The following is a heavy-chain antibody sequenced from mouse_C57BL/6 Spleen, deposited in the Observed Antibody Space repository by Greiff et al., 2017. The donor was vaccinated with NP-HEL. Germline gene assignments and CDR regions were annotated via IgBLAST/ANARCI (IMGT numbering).Heavy chain of an antibody. CDR3: ARNLNYDYPWFAY. J-gene: IGHJ3*01. CDR1: GYTFTSYG. CDR2: IYPRSGNT. Sequence: QVQLQQSGAELARPGASVKLSCKASGYTFTSYGISWVKQRTGQGLEWIGEIYPRSGNTYYNEKFKGKATLTADKSSSTAYMELRSLTSEDSAVYFCARNLNYDYPWFAYWGQGTLVTVSA. V-gene: IGHV1-81*01. D-gene: IGHD2-4*01.